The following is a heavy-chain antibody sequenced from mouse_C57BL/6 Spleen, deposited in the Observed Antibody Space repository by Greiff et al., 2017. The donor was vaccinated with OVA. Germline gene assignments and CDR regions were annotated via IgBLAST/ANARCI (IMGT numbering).Heavy chain of an antibody. D-gene: IGHD6-1*01. CDR1: GYTFTSYW. Sequence: VQLQQSGAELVKPGASVKLSCKASGYTFTSYWMHWVKQRPGQGLEWIGMIHPNSGSTNYNEKFKSKATLTVDKSSSTAYMQLSSLTSEDSAVYYCARGNPEGYYFDYWGQGTTLTVSS. V-gene: IGHV1-64*01. CDR3: ARGNPEGYYFDY. J-gene: IGHJ2*01. CDR2: IHPNSGST.